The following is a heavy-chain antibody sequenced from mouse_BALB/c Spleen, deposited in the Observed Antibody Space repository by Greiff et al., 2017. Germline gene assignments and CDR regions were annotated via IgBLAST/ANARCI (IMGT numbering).Heavy chain of an antibody. CDR1: GYTFTSYW. V-gene: IGHV1-59*01. CDR2: IDPSDSYT. D-gene: IGHD1-1*01. Sequence: VQLQQPGAELVKPGASVKMSCKASGYTFTSYWMHWVKQRPGQGLEWIGVIDPSDSYTSYNQKFKGKATLTVDTSSSTAYMQLSSLTSEDSAVYYCARSITTVVAHWGQGTTLTVSS. J-gene: IGHJ2*01. CDR3: ARSITTVVAH.